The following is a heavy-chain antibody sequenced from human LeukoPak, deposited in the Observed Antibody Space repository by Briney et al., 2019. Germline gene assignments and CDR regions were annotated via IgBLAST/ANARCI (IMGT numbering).Heavy chain of an antibody. D-gene: IGHD3-16*01. CDR3: ARELVAGGYFDY. CDR2: IYTSGST. Sequence: SETLSLTCTVSGGSISSGSYYCSWIRQPAGNGLEWIGCIYTSGSTNYNPSLKGRVTISADTSKNPFSLKLSSVTAADTAVYYCARELVAGGYFDYWGQGTLVTVSS. V-gene: IGHV4-61*02. CDR1: GGSISSGSYY. J-gene: IGHJ4*02.